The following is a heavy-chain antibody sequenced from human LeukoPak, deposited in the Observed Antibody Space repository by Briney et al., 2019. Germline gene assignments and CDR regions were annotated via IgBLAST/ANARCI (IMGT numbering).Heavy chain of an antibody. CDR3: AKGPWASGTQITSLDL. V-gene: IGHV3-33*06. J-gene: IGHJ2*01. Sequence: GGSLRLSCAASGFTFSSYSMNWVRQAPGKGLEWVALIWNDGSDMSYADSVKGRFTISRDNSKNTLDLQMNSLRAEDMAVYYCAKGPWASGTQITSLDLWGRGTLVTVSS. CDR2: IWNDGSDM. D-gene: IGHD3-10*01. CDR1: GFTFSSYS.